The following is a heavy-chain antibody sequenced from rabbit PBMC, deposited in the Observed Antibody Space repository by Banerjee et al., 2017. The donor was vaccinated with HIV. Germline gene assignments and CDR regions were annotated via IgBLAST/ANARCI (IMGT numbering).Heavy chain of an antibody. CDR3: ARGYFIYGIAGGTGARDGMDL. CDR2: IDVVNSGDT. J-gene: IGHJ6*01. V-gene: IGHV1S40*01. D-gene: IGHD4-2*01. CDR1: GFSFSSGYW. Sequence: QSLEESGGDLVKPGASLTLTCTASGFSFSSGYWICWVRQAPGKGLEWIACIDVVNSGDTYYASWAKGRFTISKPSSTTVTLQMTSLTAADTATYFCARGYFIYGIAGGTGARDGMDLWGPGTLVTVS.